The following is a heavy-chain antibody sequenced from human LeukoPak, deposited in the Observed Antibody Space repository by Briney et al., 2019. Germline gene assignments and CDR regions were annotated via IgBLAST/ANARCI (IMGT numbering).Heavy chain of an antibody. CDR3: ARDHTGGYYYDSAYGMDV. V-gene: IGHV3-53*01. Sequence: PGGSLRLSCAASGFTVSSNYMSWVRQAPGKGLEWVSVIYSGGSTYYADSVKGRFTISRDNSKNTLYLQMNSLRAEDTAVYYCARDHTGGYYYDSAYGMDVWGQRTTVTVSS. J-gene: IGHJ6*02. CDR2: IYSGGST. D-gene: IGHD3-22*01. CDR1: GFTVSSNY.